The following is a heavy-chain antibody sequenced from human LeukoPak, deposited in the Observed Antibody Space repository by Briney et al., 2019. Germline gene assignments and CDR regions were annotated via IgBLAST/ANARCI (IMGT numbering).Heavy chain of an antibody. CDR3: ARGPKIAPSSGY. V-gene: IGHV1-46*01. CDR2: INPSGGST. J-gene: IGHJ4*02. D-gene: IGHD6-13*01. Sequence: ASVTVSCTASGYTFTIYNMHWVRHAPGQGHEWMGIINPSGGSTSYEQKFQGRVTMTRDTSTSTVYMELSSLRSEDTAVYYCARGPKIAPSSGYWGQGTLVTVSS. CDR1: GYTFTIYN.